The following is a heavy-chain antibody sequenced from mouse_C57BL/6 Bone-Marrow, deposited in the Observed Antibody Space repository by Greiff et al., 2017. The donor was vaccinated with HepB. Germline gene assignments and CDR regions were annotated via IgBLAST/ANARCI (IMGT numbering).Heavy chain of an antibody. J-gene: IGHJ2*01. CDR3: ARCPASSTAVDD. D-gene: IGHD1-1*01. CDR1: GYTFTSYW. Sequence: QVQLQQSGAELVKPGASVKLSCKASGYTFTSYWMHWVKQRPGQGLEWIGMIHPNGGSTNYHEKFKGKATMSIDKSSSTAYMQLSSLTSEDSAVYYCARCPASSTAVDDWGKGTTVTVSS. V-gene: IGHV1-64*01. CDR2: IHPNGGST.